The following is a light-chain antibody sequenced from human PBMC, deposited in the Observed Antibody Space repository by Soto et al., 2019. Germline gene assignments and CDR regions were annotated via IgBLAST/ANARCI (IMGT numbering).Light chain of an antibody. Sequence: QSVLTQPASVSGSPGQSITISCTGTSRDIGSYNYVSWYQHHPGKAPKLLIYQVTYRPSGVSTRCSGSKSGNTASLTISGLQPEDEADYYCSSNTASFTYVFGGGTKVTVL. V-gene: IGLV2-14*01. CDR3: SSNTASFTYV. CDR1: SRDIGSYNY. CDR2: QVT. J-gene: IGLJ1*01.